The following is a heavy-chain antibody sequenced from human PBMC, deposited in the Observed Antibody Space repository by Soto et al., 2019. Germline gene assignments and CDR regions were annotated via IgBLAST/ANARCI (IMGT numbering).Heavy chain of an antibody. CDR1: GFTFSSYS. V-gene: IGHV3-48*01. D-gene: IGHD3-22*01. Sequence: GGSLRISCAACGFTFSSYSMDWVRQAPGKGLEWVSYISSSSSTIYYADSVKGRFTISRDNAKNSLYLQMNSLRAEDTAVYYCASDKYDSSGYYHDYWGQGTLVTVSS. CDR3: ASDKYDSSGYYHDY. CDR2: ISSSSSTI. J-gene: IGHJ4*02.